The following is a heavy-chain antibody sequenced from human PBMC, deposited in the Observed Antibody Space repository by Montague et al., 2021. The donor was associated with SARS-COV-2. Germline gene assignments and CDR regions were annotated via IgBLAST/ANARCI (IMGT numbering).Heavy chain of an antibody. J-gene: IGHJ6*03. Sequence: SETLSLTCAVHGSSFSGYYWNWIRQSLGKGLEWIGEINHGGSTKFSPSLKGRLTISTDTSKNQFSLKLTSVAAADTAVYYCARLRDGVVPSPILGVGSFYSYYYMDVWGRGTPVTVSS. V-gene: IGHV4-34*01. CDR1: GSSFSGYY. CDR2: INHGGST. D-gene: IGHD3-10*01. CDR3: ARLRDGVVPSPILGVGSFYSYYYMDV.